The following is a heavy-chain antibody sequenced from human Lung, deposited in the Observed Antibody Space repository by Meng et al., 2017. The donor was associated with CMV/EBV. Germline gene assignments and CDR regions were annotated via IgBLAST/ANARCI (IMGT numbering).Heavy chain of an antibody. D-gene: IGHD2-2*01. CDR2: ISSSSSYI. J-gene: IGHJ3*02. CDR1: GFTFSSYS. V-gene: IGHV3-21*01. Sequence: GESXKISXAASGFTFSSYSMNWVRQAPGKGLEWVSSISSSSSYIYYADSVKGRFTISRDNAKNSLYLQMNSLRAEDTAVYYCARGCSSTSCYSDAFDIWGQGTMVTVSS. CDR3: ARGCSSTSCYSDAFDI.